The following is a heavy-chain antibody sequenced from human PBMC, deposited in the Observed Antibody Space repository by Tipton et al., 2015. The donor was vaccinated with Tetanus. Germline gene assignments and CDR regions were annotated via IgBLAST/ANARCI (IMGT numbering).Heavy chain of an antibody. CDR3: ARTTRRWLHPDY. D-gene: IGHD5-24*01. CDR1: GGSISRGDYY. Sequence: TLSLTCSVSGGSISRGDYYWSWIRQTPGKGLEWIAYIFYSGRTQYNPSLKSPVTISVDTAKNQFSLQLSSVTAADMAVYYCARTTRRWLHPDYWGQGTLVTVSS. J-gene: IGHJ4*02. CDR2: IFYSGRT. V-gene: IGHV4-61*08.